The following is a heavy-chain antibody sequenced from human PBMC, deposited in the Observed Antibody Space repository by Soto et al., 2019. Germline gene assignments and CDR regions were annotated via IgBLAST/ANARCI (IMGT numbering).Heavy chain of an antibody. Sequence: QVQLLQSGPEVKKPGASVKVSCKTSGYIFSNYGVAWVRQAPGQGPEWMGWISGYNGNTNSVQKLQGRVTLTTDTSTTTAYMELRSLTSDDTAVYYCARGRYSSGGMDVWGQGTTVIVSS. D-gene: IGHD3-9*01. CDR3: ARGRYSSGGMDV. J-gene: IGHJ6*02. V-gene: IGHV1-18*01. CDR2: ISGYNGNT. CDR1: GYIFSNYG.